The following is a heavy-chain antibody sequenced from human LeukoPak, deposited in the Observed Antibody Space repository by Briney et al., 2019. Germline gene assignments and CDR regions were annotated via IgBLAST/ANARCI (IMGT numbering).Heavy chain of an antibody. CDR1: GFTFSSYA. Sequence: GGSLRLSCAGSGFTFSSYAMSWVRQAPGKGLEWVSGISSGETTFYADSGKGRLTISRDNSKNTLYLQIHSLRAEDTAVYYCARVKPGDFWTGYTFEYWGQGTLVTVSS. CDR2: ISSGETT. J-gene: IGHJ4*02. V-gene: IGHV3-23*01. D-gene: IGHD3/OR15-3a*01. CDR3: ARVKPGDFWTGYTFEY.